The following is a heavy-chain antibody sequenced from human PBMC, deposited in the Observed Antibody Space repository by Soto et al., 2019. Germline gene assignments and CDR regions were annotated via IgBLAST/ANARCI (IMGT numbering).Heavy chain of an antibody. D-gene: IGHD2-2*01. CDR1: GYTFTSYD. Sequence: ASVKVSCKASGYTFTSYDINWVRQATGQGLEWMGWMNPNSGNTGYAQKFQGRVTMTRNTSISTAYMELSSLRSEDTAVYYCARGYCSSTSCSVYYYYYYMDVWGKGTTVTVSS. CDR2: MNPNSGNT. CDR3: ARGYCSSTSCSVYYYYYYMDV. J-gene: IGHJ6*03. V-gene: IGHV1-8*01.